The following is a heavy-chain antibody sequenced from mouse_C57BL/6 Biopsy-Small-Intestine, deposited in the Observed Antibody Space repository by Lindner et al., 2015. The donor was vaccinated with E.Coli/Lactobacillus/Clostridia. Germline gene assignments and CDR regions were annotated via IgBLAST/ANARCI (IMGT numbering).Heavy chain of an antibody. Sequence: VQLQESGPELVKPGASVKIPCKASGYTFTDYNMDWVKQSHGKSLEWIGDINPNNGGTIYNQKFKGKATLTVDKSSSTAYMELRSLTSEDTAVYYCARRINYYGSSYPYWYFDVWGTGTTVTVSS. CDR2: INPNNGGT. V-gene: IGHV1-18*01. J-gene: IGHJ1*03. CDR1: GYTFTDYN. CDR3: ARRINYYGSSYPYWYFDV. D-gene: IGHD1-1*01.